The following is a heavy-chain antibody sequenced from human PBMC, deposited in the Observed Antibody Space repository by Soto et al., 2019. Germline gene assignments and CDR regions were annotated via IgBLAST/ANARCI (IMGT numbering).Heavy chain of an antibody. CDR2: ISYDGSNK. D-gene: IGHD6-25*01. CDR1: GFNFDNYG. Sequence: GGSLRLSCQASGFNFDNYGMHWVRQAPGKGLEWVALISYDGSNKYYADSVKGRFTISRDSTKNTLSLQINSLRAEDSAVYYCAKDLHSSGWAAYNFDYWGQGTLVTVSS. CDR3: AKDLHSSGWAAYNFDY. V-gene: IGHV3-30*18. J-gene: IGHJ4*02.